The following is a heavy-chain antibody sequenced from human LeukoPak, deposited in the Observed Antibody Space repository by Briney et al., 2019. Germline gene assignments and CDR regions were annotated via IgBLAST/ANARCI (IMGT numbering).Heavy chain of an antibody. D-gene: IGHD4-17*01. V-gene: IGHV4-39*07. CDR2: THYSGNT. CDR1: GDSVSSLNYY. J-gene: IGHJ5*01. Sequence: SETLSLTCVVSGDSVSSLNYYWGWIRQPPGKGLEWIGTTHYSGNTYYNPCLKSRVIISLDTSKNQFSLRLNSVTAADTAVYYCAREGAYRTYGDYSPFDFWGQGTLVTVSS. CDR3: AREGAYRTYGDYSPFDF.